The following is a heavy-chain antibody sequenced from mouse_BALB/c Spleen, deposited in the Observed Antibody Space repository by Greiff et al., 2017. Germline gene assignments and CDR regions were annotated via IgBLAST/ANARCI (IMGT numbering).Heavy chain of an antibody. CDR3: ARDYRYDGTSWFAD. J-gene: IGHJ3*01. CDR2: ISSGGST. D-gene: IGHD2-14*01. CDR1: GFTFSSYA. V-gene: IGHV5-6-5*01. Sequence: EVLLVESGGGLVKPGGSLKLSCAASGFTFSSYAMSWVRQTPEKRLEWVASISSGGSTYYPDSVKGRFTISRDNARNILYLQMSSLRSEDTAMYYCARDYRYDGTSWFADWGQGTLVTVSA.